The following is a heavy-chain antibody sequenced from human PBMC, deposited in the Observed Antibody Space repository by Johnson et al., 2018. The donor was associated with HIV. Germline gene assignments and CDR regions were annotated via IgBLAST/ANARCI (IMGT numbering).Heavy chain of an antibody. D-gene: IGHD3-3*01. V-gene: IGHV3-66*02. CDR2: ISGSGGST. J-gene: IGHJ3*02. CDR1: GFTVSSNY. Sequence: QLVESGGGLVQPGGSLRLSCAASGFTVSSNYMSWVRQAPGKGLEWVSAISGSGGSTYYADSVKGRFTISRDNSKNTLYLQMNSLRAEDTAVYYCANDGMHYDFWSGYAPDAFDIWGQGTMVTVSS. CDR3: ANDGMHYDFWSGYAPDAFDI.